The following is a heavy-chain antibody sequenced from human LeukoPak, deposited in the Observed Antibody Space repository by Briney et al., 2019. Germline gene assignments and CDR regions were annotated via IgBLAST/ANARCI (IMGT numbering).Heavy chain of an antibody. J-gene: IGHJ4*02. Sequence: SETLSLTCTVFGGSISSYYWSWIRQPAGKGLEWIGRIYTSGSTNYNPSLKSRVTMSVDTSKNQFSLKLSSVTAADTAVYYCARDTVRYDILTGYYNVMDYWGQGTLVTVSS. D-gene: IGHD3-9*01. V-gene: IGHV4-4*07. CDR1: GGSISSYY. CDR2: IYTSGST. CDR3: ARDTVRYDILTGYYNVMDY.